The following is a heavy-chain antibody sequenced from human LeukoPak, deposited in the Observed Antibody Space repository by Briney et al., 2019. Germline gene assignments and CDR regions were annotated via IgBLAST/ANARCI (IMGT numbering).Heavy chain of an antibody. CDR1: GCTFTGYY. Sequence: GASVKVSCKASGCTFTGYYMHWVRQAPGQGLEWMGWINPNSGGTNYAQKFQGRVTMTRDTSISTAYMELSRLRSDDTAVYYCARGRLDFWSGYYYYYYMDVWGKGTTVTVSS. V-gene: IGHV1-2*02. J-gene: IGHJ6*03. CDR2: INPNSGGT. CDR3: ARGRLDFWSGYYYYYYMDV. D-gene: IGHD3-3*01.